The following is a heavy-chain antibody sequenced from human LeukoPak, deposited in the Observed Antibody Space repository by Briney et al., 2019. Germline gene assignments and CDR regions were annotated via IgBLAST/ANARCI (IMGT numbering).Heavy chain of an antibody. CDR3: AKDLSSGWYHRYYFDY. CDR2: ISGSGGST. J-gene: IGHJ4*02. V-gene: IGHV3-23*01. CDR1: GFTFSSYA. D-gene: IGHD6-19*01. Sequence: GGSLRLSCLASGFTFSSYAMSWVRQAPGKGLEWVSAISGSGGSTYYADSVKGRFTISRDNSKNTLYLQMNSLRAEDTAVYYCAKDLSSGWYHRYYFDYWGQGTLVTVSS.